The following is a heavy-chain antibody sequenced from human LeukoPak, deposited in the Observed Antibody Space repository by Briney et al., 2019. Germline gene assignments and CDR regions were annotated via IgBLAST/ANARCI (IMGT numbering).Heavy chain of an antibody. CDR3: VRDLTGTGDY. V-gene: IGHV3-30*03. CDR1: GFTFSSYA. Sequence: GGSLRLSCAASGFTFSSYAMSWVRQAPGKGLEWVAFISSDGSNKYYADSVKGRFTISRDNPKNTLYLQMNSLRADDTAVYHCVRDLTGTGDYWGQGTLVTVSS. CDR2: ISSDGSNK. J-gene: IGHJ4*02. D-gene: IGHD1-1*01.